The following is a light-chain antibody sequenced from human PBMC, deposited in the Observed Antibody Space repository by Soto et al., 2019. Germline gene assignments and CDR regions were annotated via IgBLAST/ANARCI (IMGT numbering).Light chain of an antibody. CDR2: DAS. CDR3: QQRDNSQT. CDR1: QSVNSF. V-gene: IGKV3-11*01. J-gene: IGKJ2*01. Sequence: EIVLTQSPATLSLSPGERATLSCRASQSVNSFLAWYQQKPGQAPRLLIYDASNRAPGIPARFSGGGSGTDFTLTISSLESEDFAVYYCQQRDNSQTFGQGTKLEIK.